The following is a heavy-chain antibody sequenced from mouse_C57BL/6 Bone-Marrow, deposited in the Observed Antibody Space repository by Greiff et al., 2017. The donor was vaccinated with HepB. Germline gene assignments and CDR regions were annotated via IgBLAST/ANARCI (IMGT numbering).Heavy chain of an antibody. V-gene: IGHV3-6*01. J-gene: IGHJ3*01. D-gene: IGHD2-2*01. CDR1: GYSITSGYY. CDR2: ISYDGSN. CDR3: AGLYYGYEGFAY. Sequence: EVQLQESGPGLVKPSQSLSLTCSVTGYSITSGYYWNWIRQFPGNKLEWMGYISYDGSNNYNPSLKNRISITRDTSKNQFFLKLNSVTTEDTATYYCAGLYYGYEGFAYWGQGTLVTVSA.